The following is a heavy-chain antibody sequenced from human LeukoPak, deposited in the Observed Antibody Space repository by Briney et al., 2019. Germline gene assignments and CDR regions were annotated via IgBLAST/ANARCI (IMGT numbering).Heavy chain of an antibody. Sequence: ASVKVSCKASGYTFTGYYMHWVRQAPGQGLEWMGWINPNSGGTNYAQKFQGRVTMTTDTSTSTAYMELRSLRSDDTAVYYCARDAPEPGGYFDWLLFSPQIPNYFDYWGQGTLVTVSS. CDR1: GYTFTGYY. J-gene: IGHJ4*02. CDR3: ARDAPEPGGYFDWLLFSPQIPNYFDY. CDR2: INPNSGGT. D-gene: IGHD3-9*01. V-gene: IGHV1-2*02.